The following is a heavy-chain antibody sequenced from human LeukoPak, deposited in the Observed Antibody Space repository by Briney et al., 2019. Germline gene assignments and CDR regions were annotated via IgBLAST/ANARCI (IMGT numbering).Heavy chain of an antibody. D-gene: IGHD6-19*01. CDR1: GFTFSSYA. V-gene: IGHV3-23*01. J-gene: IGHJ5*02. CDR3: AKDPYSSGWYNWFDP. Sequence: GGSLRLSCAASGFTFSSYAMSWVRQAPGKGLEWVSAISGSGGSSYYADSVKGRFTISRDNSKNTLYLQMNSLRAEDTAVYYCAKDPYSSGWYNWFDPWGQGTLVTVSS. CDR2: ISGSGGSS.